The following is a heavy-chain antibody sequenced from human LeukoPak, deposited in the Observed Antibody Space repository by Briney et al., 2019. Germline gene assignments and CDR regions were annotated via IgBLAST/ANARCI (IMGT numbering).Heavy chain of an antibody. Sequence: ASVKVSCKASGYTFTSYYMHWVRQAPGQGLEWMGIINPSGGSTSYAQKFQGRVTMTRDTSTSTVYMELSSLRSEDTAVYYCARVDYGSGSYYNPKNWFDPWGQGTLVTVSS. D-gene: IGHD3-10*01. CDR3: ARVDYGSGSYYNPKNWFDP. J-gene: IGHJ5*02. V-gene: IGHV1-46*01. CDR1: GYTFTSYY. CDR2: INPSGGST.